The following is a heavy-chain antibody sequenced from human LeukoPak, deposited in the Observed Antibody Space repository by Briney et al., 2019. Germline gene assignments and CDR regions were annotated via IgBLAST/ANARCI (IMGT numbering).Heavy chain of an antibody. J-gene: IGHJ6*03. CDR3: ARDLSRGGVYYYYMDV. CDR2: IYTSGST. Sequence: SETLSLTCTVSGGSISSYYWSWIRQPAGKGLEWIGRIYTSGSTNYNPSLTSRVTMSVDTSKNQFSLKLNSVTAADTAVYYCARDLSRGGVYYYYMDVWGKGTTVTVSS. CDR1: GGSISSYY. V-gene: IGHV4-4*07. D-gene: IGHD2-8*02.